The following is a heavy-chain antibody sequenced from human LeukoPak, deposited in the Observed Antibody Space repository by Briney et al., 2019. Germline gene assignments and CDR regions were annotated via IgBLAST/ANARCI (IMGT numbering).Heavy chain of an antibody. Sequence: SGGSLRLSCAASGFTVSNMYMTWVRQAPGKGLEWVSLIYGDGRTSYADSVKGRCTISRDNSKNTLDLQVNSLRVEDTAVYYCARGLFLSGYLDAFDMWGQGTVVTVSS. J-gene: IGHJ3*02. CDR1: GFTVSNMY. V-gene: IGHV3-53*01. CDR2: IYGDGRT. CDR3: ARGLFLSGYLDAFDM. D-gene: IGHD3-22*01.